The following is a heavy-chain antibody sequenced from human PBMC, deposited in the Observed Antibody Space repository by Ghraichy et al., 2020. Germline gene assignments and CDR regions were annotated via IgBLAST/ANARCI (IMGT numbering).Heavy chain of an antibody. D-gene: IGHD3-3*02. CDR2: ISYDGSNK. J-gene: IGHJ4*02. V-gene: IGHV3-30-3*01. CDR1: GFTFSSYA. Sequence: GGSLRLSCAASGFTFSSYAMHWVRQAPGKGLEWVAVISYDGSNKYYADSVKGRFTISRDNSKNTLYLQMNSLRAEDTAVYYCARARGFISGLFDYWGQGTLVTVSS. CDR3: ARARGFISGLFDY.